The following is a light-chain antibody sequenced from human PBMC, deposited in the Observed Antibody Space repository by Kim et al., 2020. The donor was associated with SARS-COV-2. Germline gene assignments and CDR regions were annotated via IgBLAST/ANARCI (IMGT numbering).Light chain of an antibody. CDR3: QQSFNTPYT. CDR2: TAS. J-gene: IGKJ2*01. V-gene: IGKV1-39*01. Sequence: DIQMTQSPSSLSASVGDRVTITCRASQTISSYLNWFQQKPGKVPELLIYTASTLQGGVPSRFSGSGSGTDFTLTISSLQPEDFATYYCQQSFNTPYTFGQGTKLEI. CDR1: QTISSY.